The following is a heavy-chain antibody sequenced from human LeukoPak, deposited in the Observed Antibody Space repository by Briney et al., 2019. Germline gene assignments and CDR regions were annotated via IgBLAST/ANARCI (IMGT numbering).Heavy chain of an antibody. CDR1: GGSFSGYY. CDR2: IHHSGST. Sequence: SETLSLTCAVYGGSFSGYYWSWIRQPPGKGLEWIGEIHHSGSTNYNPSLKSRVTISVDTSKNQFSLKLSSVTAADTAVYYCAGAHCGGDCYSGRAFDIWGQGTMVTVSS. J-gene: IGHJ3*02. CDR3: AGAHCGGDCYSGRAFDI. D-gene: IGHD2-21*02. V-gene: IGHV4-34*01.